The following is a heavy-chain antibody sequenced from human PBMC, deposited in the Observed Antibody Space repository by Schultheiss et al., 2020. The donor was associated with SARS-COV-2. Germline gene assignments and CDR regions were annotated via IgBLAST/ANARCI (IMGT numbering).Heavy chain of an antibody. CDR1: GYTFSHYS. CDR3: ARDLLGDAGEGYFDY. CDR2: INAGDGDR. V-gene: IGHV1-3*01. Sequence: ASVKVSCKASGYTFSHYSIHWVRQAPGQRLEWMGWINAGDGDRRYSQTFQDRVALTRDAAASTVYMELRSLTSEDTALYFCARDLLGDAGEGYFDYWGQGSLVTVSS. D-gene: IGHD1-26*01. J-gene: IGHJ4*02.